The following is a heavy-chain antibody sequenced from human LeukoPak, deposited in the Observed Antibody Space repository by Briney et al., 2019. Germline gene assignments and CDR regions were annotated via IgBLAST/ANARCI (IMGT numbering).Heavy chain of an antibody. CDR1: GFTFSNYG. J-gene: IGHJ4*02. CDR2: IRYDAITQ. CDR3: AKDSNPGRIEY. Sequence: PGGSLRLSCAASGFTFSNYGMHWVRQAPGKGLKWVAFIRYDAITQYYSDSVKGRFTISKDISENTLYLQMNSLRAEDTAVYFCAKDSNPGRIEYWGQGALVTVSS. V-gene: IGHV3-30*02.